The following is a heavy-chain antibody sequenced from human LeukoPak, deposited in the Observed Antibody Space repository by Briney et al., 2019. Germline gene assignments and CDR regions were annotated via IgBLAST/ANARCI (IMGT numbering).Heavy chain of an antibody. CDR1: GGSISSYY. CDR2: LYTSGSS. V-gene: IGHV4-4*07. CDR3: ARDRVGQQLVGRKNNYYYMDV. D-gene: IGHD6-13*01. Sequence: SETLSLTCTVSGGSISSYYWSWIRQSAGKGLEWIGLLYTSGSSNYNPSLKSRVTISGDTSKNQFSLKLRSVTAADTAVYYCARDRVGQQLVGRKNNYYYMDVWGKGTTVTISS. J-gene: IGHJ6*03.